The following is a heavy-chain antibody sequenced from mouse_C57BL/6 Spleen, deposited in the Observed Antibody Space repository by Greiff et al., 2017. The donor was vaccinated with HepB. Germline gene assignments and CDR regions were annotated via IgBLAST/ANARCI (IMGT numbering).Heavy chain of an antibody. CDR3: ARGGYYGSSSAGFAY. V-gene: IGHV1-26*01. Sequence: EVQLQQSGPELVKPGASVKISCKASGYTFTDYYMNWVKQSHGKSLEWIGDINPNNGGTSYNQKFKGKATLTVDKSSSTAYMDPRSLTSEDSEVYYCARGGYYGSSSAGFAYWGQGTLVTVSA. CDR1: GYTFTDYY. CDR2: INPNNGGT. D-gene: IGHD1-1*01. J-gene: IGHJ3*01.